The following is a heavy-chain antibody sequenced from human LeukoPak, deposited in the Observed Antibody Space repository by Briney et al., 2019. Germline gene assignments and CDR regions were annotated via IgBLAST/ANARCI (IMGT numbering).Heavy chain of an antibody. D-gene: IGHD3-3*01. CDR2: ISSSGSTI. V-gene: IGHV3-48*01. CDR3: ARERGYDFWSGSRVLFDY. CDR1: GFTFSGSA. Sequence: GGSLRLSCAASGFTFSGSAMHWVRQASGKGLEWVSYISSSGSTIYYADSVKGRFTISGDNSKNTLYLQMNSLRAEDTAVYYCARERGYDFWSGSRVLFDYWGQGTLVTVSS. J-gene: IGHJ4*02.